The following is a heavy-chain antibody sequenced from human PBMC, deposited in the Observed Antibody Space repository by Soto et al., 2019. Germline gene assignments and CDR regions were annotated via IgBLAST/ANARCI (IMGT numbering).Heavy chain of an antibody. CDR2: ISSSSSYI. V-gene: IGHV3-21*01. CDR3: ARDRIAVAGPGYYYGMDV. Sequence: LRLSCAASGFTFSSYSMNWVRQAPGKGLEWVSSISSSSSYIYYADSVKGRFTISRDNAKNSLYLQMNSLRAEDTAVYYCARDRIAVAGPGYYYGMDVWGQGTTVTVSS. D-gene: IGHD6-19*01. J-gene: IGHJ6*02. CDR1: GFTFSSYS.